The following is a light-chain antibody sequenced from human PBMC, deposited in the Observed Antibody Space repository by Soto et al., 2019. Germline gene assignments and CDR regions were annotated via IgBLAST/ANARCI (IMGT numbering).Light chain of an antibody. J-gene: IGKJ2*01. CDR2: GAS. V-gene: IGKV3-20*01. CDR1: QSVSSSY. CDR3: QQYGSSPPYP. Sequence: EIVLTQSPGTLSLSPGERATLSCRASQSVSSSYLAWYQQKPGQAPRLLIYGASSRATGIPDRFSGSGSGTDFTLTISRLEPEDFAVSYCQQYGSSPPYPFGQGTXVXI.